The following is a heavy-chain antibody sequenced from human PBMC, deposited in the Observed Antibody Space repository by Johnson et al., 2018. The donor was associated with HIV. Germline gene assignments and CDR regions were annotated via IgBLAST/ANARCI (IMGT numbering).Heavy chain of an antibody. CDR3: ARDRVAAAVDAFDI. J-gene: IGHJ3*02. CDR1: GFTFSTYG. D-gene: IGHD6-13*01. V-gene: IGHV3-30*19. Sequence: QEQLVESGGGVVQPGRSLRLSCAASGFTFSTYGMHWVRQAPGKGLEWVAVMWYDGSNKYYADSVKGRFTISRDNSKNTLYLEMNSLRTEDTAVYYCARDRVAAAVDAFDIWGQGTMVTVSS. CDR2: MWYDGSNK.